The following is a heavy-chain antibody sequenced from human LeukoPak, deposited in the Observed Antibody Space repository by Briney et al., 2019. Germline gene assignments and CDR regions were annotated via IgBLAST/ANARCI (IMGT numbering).Heavy chain of an antibody. CDR2: INSDGSST. CDR3: ARDYYDSSGYYYFDY. CDR1: EFTFRSYS. V-gene: IGHV3-74*01. J-gene: IGHJ4*02. Sequence: GGSLRLSCAGSEFTFRSYSMHWVRQAPGKGLVWVSRINSDGSSTSYADSVKGRFTISRDNAKNSLYLQMNSLRAEDTAVYYCARDYYDSSGYYYFDYWGQGTLVTVSS. D-gene: IGHD3-22*01.